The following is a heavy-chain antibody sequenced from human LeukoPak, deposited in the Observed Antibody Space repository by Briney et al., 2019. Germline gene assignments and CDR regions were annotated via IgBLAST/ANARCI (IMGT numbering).Heavy chain of an antibody. CDR1: GGSVSNSSY. Sequence: SETLSLTCTVSGGSVSNSSYWGWIRQPPGKGLEWIGSIYYSGSTYYSPSLKSRVTISLDPSKNQFSLKLSSLTAADTAIYYCASGYTAAGRRFDPWGQGTLVTVSS. J-gene: IGHJ5*02. D-gene: IGHD6-13*01. CDR2: IYYSGST. CDR3: ASGYTAAGRRFDP. V-gene: IGHV4-39*01.